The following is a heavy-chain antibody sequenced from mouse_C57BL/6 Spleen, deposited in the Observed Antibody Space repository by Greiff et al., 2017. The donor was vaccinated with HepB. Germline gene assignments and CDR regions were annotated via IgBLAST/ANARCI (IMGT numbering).Heavy chain of an antibody. V-gene: IGHV5-17*01. J-gene: IGHJ1*03. CDR1: GFTFSDYG. CDR3: ARDYYGSRGNWYFDV. CDR2: ISSGSSTI. Sequence: DVMLVESGGGLVKPGGSLKLSCAASGFTFSDYGMHWVRQAPEKGLEWVAYISSGSSTIYYADTVKGRFTISRDNAKNTLFLQMTSLRSEDTAMYYCARDYYGSRGNWYFDVWGTGTTVTVSS. D-gene: IGHD1-1*01.